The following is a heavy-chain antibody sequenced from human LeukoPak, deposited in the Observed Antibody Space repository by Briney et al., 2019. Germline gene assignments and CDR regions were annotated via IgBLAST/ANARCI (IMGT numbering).Heavy chain of an antibody. CDR2: IYYSGTT. CDR3: ARSPVKSLAFHI. Sequence: PSETLSLTCTVSGGSISSSTYYWGWIRQPPGKGLEWIGSIYYSGTTYYNPSLTSRVTMSVDTSKNQFSLRLSSVTAADTAVYYCARSPVKSLAFHIWGQGTLVTVSS. V-gene: IGHV4-39*07. D-gene: IGHD3-16*01. J-gene: IGHJ3*02. CDR1: GGSISSSTYY.